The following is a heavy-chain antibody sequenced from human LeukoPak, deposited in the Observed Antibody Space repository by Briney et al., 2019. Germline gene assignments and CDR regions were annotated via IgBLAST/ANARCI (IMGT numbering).Heavy chain of an antibody. Sequence: GGSLRLSCAASGLTFRNYAMSWVRQAPGRRLEWVSSISGSGGNTCYADSVKGRFSISRDNSKNTLSLQMNSLRAEDTAIYYCAKEDLVVVAATGNGFDIWGQGTMVTVSS. CDR3: AKEDLVVVAATGNGFDI. J-gene: IGHJ3*02. V-gene: IGHV3-23*01. CDR2: ISGSGGNT. CDR1: GLTFRNYA. D-gene: IGHD2-15*01.